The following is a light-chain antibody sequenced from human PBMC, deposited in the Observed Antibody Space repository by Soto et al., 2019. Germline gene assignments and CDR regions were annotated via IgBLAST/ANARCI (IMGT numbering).Light chain of an antibody. CDR2: GAS. Sequence: EIVLTQSPATLSLSPGETATLSCGASQRVSNNYLAWYQQKPGQAPRVLIYGASKRATGIPDRFSGSGSGTDFSLTISRLEPEDFAVYYCHQYDNAPQTYGQGTKVDIK. J-gene: IGKJ2*01. V-gene: IGKV3-20*01. CDR1: QRVSNNY. CDR3: HQYDNAPQT.